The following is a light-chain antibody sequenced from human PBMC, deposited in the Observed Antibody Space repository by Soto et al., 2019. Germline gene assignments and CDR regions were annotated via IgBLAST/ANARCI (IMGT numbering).Light chain of an antibody. Sequence: QSVLTQPASVSGSPGQSITISCTGTSSDVGGYKYVSWYQQHPGKAPKLMIYEVSNRPSGVSNRFSGSKSGNTASLTISGLQAKDEADYYCSSYTGSSTYVVFGGGTKLTVL. J-gene: IGLJ2*01. CDR1: SSDVGGYKY. CDR2: EVS. CDR3: SSYTGSSTYVV. V-gene: IGLV2-14*01.